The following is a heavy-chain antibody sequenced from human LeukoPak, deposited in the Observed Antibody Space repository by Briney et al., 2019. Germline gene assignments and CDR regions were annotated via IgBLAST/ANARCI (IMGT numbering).Heavy chain of an antibody. CDR2: INWNGGST. Sequence: PGGSLRLSCAASGFNFDDYGMSWVRQAPGKGLEWVSGINWNGGSTGYADSVKGRFTISRDNAKNSLYLQMNSLRAEDTAVYYCAIGGLYDYVWGSYRYKSALDIWGQGTMVTVSS. V-gene: IGHV3-20*04. CDR3: AIGGLYDYVWGSYRYKSALDI. D-gene: IGHD3-16*02. J-gene: IGHJ3*02. CDR1: GFNFDDYG.